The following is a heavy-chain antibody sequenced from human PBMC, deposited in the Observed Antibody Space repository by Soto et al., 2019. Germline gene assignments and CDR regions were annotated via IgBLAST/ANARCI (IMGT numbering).Heavy chain of an antibody. V-gene: IGHV3-21*01. CDR1: GFTFSSYN. J-gene: IGHJ4*02. CDR2: ISSSSDYI. Sequence: GGSLRLSCAASGFTFSSYNMNWVRQAPGKGLEWVSSISSSSDYIYYADSVKGRFTISRNNAKNSLYLQMNSLRAEDSAVYYCARDHSRRRASTSCLDYWGQGTMVTVCS. CDR3: ARDHSRRRASTSCLDY. D-gene: IGHD2-2*01.